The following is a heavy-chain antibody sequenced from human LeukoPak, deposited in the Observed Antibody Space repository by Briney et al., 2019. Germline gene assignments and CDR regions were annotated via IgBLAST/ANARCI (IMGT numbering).Heavy chain of an antibody. V-gene: IGHV4-61*01. J-gene: IGHJ2*01. Sequence: SETLSLTCTVSGGSVSSGSYYWSWIRQPPGKGLEWIGYIYYSGSTNNNASLRSRVTISVDTSKNQFSLKLSSVTAADTAVYYCASYTKDIIVLPAASIYWYFDLWGRGTLVTVSS. CDR2: IYYSGST. CDR3: ASYTKDIIVLPAASIYWYFDL. CDR1: GGSVSSGSYY. D-gene: IGHD2-2*01.